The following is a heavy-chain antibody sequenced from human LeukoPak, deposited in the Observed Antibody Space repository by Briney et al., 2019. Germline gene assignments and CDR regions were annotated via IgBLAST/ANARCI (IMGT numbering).Heavy chain of an antibody. V-gene: IGHV3-30-3*01. Sequence: GGSLRLSCAASGFTFSNYAMHWVRQAPGKGLEWVAAVSYDGSNEYYADSVKGRFTISRDNSKNTLYVQMNSLRAADTAVYYCARDGTLPDYWGQGTLVTVSS. CDR2: VSYDGSNE. CDR1: GFTFSNYA. CDR3: ARDGTLPDY. D-gene: IGHD6-13*01. J-gene: IGHJ4*02.